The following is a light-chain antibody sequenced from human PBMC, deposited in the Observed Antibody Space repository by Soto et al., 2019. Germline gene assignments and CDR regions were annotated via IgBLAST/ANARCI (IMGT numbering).Light chain of an antibody. V-gene: IGKV3-20*01. CDR1: QSLSSSQ. J-gene: IGKJ1*01. CDR2: DAS. CDR3: QQYGSSPRT. Sequence: EIVWTQSPGTLSLSPGERATLSCRASQSLSSSQLAWYQQKPGQAPRLLIHDASSRATGISDRFTGSGSGTDFNLTITTLEPEDFAVYECQQYGSSPRTFGLGTKGDIK.